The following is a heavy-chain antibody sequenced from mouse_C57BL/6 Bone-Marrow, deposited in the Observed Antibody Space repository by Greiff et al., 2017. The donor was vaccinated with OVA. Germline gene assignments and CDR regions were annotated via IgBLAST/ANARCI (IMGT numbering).Heavy chain of an antibody. J-gene: IGHJ4*01. CDR2: ISYDGSN. CDR1: GYSITSGYY. CDR3: ANHYAMDY. V-gene: IGHV3-6*01. Sequence: DVKLQESGPGLVKPSQSLSLTCSVTGYSITSGYYWNWIRQFPGNKLEWMGYISYDGSNNYNPSLKNRISITRDTSKNQFFLKLNSVTTEDTATYYCANHYAMDYWGQGTSVTVSS.